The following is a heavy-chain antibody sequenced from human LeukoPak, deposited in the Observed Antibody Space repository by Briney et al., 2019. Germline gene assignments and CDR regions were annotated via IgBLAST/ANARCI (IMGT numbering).Heavy chain of an antibody. CDR3: ARSNYYDSSGYDAFDI. Sequence: SVKVSCKASGGTFSSYAISWVRQAPGQGLEWMGGIIPIFGTANYAQKFQGRVTITADKSTSTAYMELSGLRSEDTAVYYCARSNYYDSSGYDAFDIWGQGTMVTVSS. D-gene: IGHD3-22*01. J-gene: IGHJ3*02. CDR1: GGTFSSYA. V-gene: IGHV1-69*06. CDR2: IIPIFGTA.